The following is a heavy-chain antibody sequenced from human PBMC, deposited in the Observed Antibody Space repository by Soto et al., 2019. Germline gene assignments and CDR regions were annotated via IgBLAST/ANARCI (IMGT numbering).Heavy chain of an antibody. CDR2: INPSSGSA. CDR3: ARGTDLPYYYYGLDV. CDR1: GYTFTTYY. Sequence: QVQLVQSGAEVKKPGASVKLSCKASGYTFTTYYIHWVRQAPGQGLEWMGIINPSSGSAGYAQKFQVSVTMTRDTPTNTFYMELSSLGSEDTAVYYCARGTDLPYYYYGLDVWGPGTTVTVSS. V-gene: IGHV1-46*03. J-gene: IGHJ6*02. D-gene: IGHD2-21*02.